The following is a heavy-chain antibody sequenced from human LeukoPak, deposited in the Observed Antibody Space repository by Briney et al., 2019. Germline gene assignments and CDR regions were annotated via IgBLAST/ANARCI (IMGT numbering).Heavy chain of an antibody. CDR1: GYSISSGYY. J-gene: IGHJ4*02. D-gene: IGHD3-10*01. V-gene: IGHV4-38-2*01. CDR3: ARAWGSESFSSDY. Sequence: SQTLSLTCGVFGYSISSGYYWGWIRQPPGKGLEWIGSMYHSGKTYYNPSLKSRVTISIDTSKNQCSLKVTSVTAADTAVYYCARAWGSESFSSDYWGQGILVTVSS. CDR2: MYHSGKT.